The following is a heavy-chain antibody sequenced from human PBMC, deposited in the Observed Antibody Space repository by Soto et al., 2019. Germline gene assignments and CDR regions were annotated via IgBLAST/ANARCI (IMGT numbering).Heavy chain of an antibody. CDR2: ISAYNGNT. D-gene: IGHD3-10*01. J-gene: IGHJ4*02. CDR3: ARCARGVAVDY. V-gene: IGHV1-18*01. CDR1: GYTFSSDG. Sequence: VKASCKASGYTFSSDGISWVREAPGQGLEWMGWISAYNGNTNYAQKLQGRVTMTTDTSTSTAYMELRSLRSDDTAVYYCARCARGVAVDYWGQGTLVTVSS.